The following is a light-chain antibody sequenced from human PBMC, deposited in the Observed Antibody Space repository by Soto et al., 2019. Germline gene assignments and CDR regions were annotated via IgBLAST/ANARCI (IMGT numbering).Light chain of an antibody. CDR3: QQYYGTPHT. CDR1: QSVLYSSNNKNY. CDR2: WAS. V-gene: IGKV4-1*01. Sequence: DILMTQSPDSLAVSLGERATINCKSSQSVLYSSNNKNYLAWYQQKPGQPPKLLIYWASTRESGVPDRFSGSGIGTDFALTISSLQAEDVAVYYCQQYYGTPHTFGQGTKLEIK. J-gene: IGKJ2*01.